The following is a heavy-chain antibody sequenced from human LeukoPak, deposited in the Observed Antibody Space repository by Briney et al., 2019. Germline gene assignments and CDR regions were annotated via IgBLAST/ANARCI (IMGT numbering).Heavy chain of an antibody. V-gene: IGHV4-59*08. CDR3: ARAKPDWNPPDY. D-gene: IGHD1-1*01. Sequence: PSETLSLTCSVSGGSVSSNFLSWVRKPPGKGLEWIGYVYNSGSTSYNPSLKSRGTISVDESTNHFSFQLSSVLGADAAVFYCARAKPDWNPPDYWGQGTLVTVSS. CDR2: VYNSGST. CDR1: GGSVSSNF. J-gene: IGHJ4*02.